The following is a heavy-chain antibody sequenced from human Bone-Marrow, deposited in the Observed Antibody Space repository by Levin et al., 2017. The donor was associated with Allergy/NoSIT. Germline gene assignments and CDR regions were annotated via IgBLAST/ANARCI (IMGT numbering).Heavy chain of an antibody. CDR3: ARVRCTGGDCYHYYGMDV. V-gene: IGHV3-74*03. CDR2: INYDGSST. J-gene: IGHJ6*02. Sequence: SCAASGFSFSNFWMHWVRQAPGKGLVWLSRINYDGSSTTYADSVKGRFTISRDSAKNTLYLQMNSLRGEDTAVYYCARVRCTGGDCYHYYGMDVWGHGTTVTVSS. CDR1: GFSFSNFW. D-gene: IGHD2-8*02.